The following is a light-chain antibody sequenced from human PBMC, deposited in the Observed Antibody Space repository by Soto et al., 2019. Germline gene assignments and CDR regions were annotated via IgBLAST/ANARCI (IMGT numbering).Light chain of an antibody. Sequence: AIRLTQSPSSLSASTGDRVTITCRASQGISSYLAWYQHKPGKAPKLLIYAASTLQSGVPSRFSGSGSLTDFTLTISCLQSEDFATDYCQQYYSYPRTFGQGTKVESK. V-gene: IGKV1-8*01. CDR1: QGISSY. J-gene: IGKJ1*01. CDR3: QQYYSYPRT. CDR2: AAS.